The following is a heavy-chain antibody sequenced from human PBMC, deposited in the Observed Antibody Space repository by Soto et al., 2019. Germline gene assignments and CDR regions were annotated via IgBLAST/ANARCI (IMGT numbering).Heavy chain of an antibody. D-gene: IGHD4-17*01. CDR3: AHIGDYVVRYFQH. V-gene: IGHV3-23*01. CDR1: GFTFSTYA. J-gene: IGHJ1*01. Sequence: GGSLRLSCAASGFTFSTYAMSWVRQAPGKGLEWVSAISGSGGSPSLRSRLTITKDTSKNQVVLTMTNMDPVDTATYYCAHIGDYVVRYFQHWGQGALVTVSS. CDR2: ISGSGGSP.